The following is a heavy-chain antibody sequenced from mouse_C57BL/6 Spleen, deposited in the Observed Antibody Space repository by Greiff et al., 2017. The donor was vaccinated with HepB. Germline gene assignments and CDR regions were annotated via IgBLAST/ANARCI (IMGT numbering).Heavy chain of an antibody. J-gene: IGHJ4*01. CDR2: INPSNGGT. Sequence: QVHVKQPGTELVKPGASVKLSCKASGYTFTSYWMHWVKQRPGQGLEWIGNINPSNGGTNYNEKVKSKATLTVDKSSSTAYMQLSSLTSEDSAVYYCARQLRLHLDYWGQGTSVTVSS. V-gene: IGHV1-53*01. CDR1: GYTFTSYW. CDR3: ARQLRLHLDY. D-gene: IGHD3-2*02.